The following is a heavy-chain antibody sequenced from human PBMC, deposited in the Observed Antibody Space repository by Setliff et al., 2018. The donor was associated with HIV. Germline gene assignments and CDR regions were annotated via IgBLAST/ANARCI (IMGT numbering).Heavy chain of an antibody. V-gene: IGHV3-48*01. CDR1: GFIFSTYS. Sequence: PGGSLRLSCAASGFIFSTYSMNWVRQAPGKGLEWVAYISSDGGTIYYADSVKGRFTISRDNAKNSLSLQMNSLRAEDTAVYYCARELYSTGKSLDFCCQGTLVTVSS. D-gene: IGHD6-19*01. CDR2: ISSDGGTI. J-gene: IGHJ4*02. CDR3: ARELYSTGKSLDF.